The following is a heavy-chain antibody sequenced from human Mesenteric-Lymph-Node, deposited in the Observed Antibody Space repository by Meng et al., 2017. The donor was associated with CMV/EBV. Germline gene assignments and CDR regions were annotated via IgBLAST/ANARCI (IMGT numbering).Heavy chain of an antibody. CDR1: GFTFSSYA. D-gene: IGHD4-11*01. V-gene: IGHV3-30*04. CDR2: ISYDGSNK. Sequence: GGSLRLSCAASGFTFSSYAMHWVRQAPGKGLEWVAVISYDGSNKYYADSVKGRFTISRDNSKSTLYLQMNSLRAEDTALYYCAKEYSNGAPYYYYGMDVWGQGTAVTVSS. J-gene: IGHJ6*02. CDR3: AKEYSNGAPYYYYGMDV.